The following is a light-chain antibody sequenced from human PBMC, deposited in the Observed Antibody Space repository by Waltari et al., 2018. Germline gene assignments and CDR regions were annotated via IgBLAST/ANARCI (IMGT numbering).Light chain of an antibody. Sequence: EIVLTQSPATLSLSPGERATLSCRASQSVSSYLAWYQQKPGQPPRLLIYDASNRATGIPARFSGSGSGTDFTLTISSLEPEDFAVYYCQQRSNWPFFGGGTKVEIK. CDR2: DAS. V-gene: IGKV3-11*01. CDR1: QSVSSY. CDR3: QQRSNWPF. J-gene: IGKJ4*01.